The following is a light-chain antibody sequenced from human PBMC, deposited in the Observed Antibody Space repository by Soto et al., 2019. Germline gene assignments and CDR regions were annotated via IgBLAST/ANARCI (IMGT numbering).Light chain of an antibody. CDR2: EVT. Sequence: QSVLTQPPSASGSPGQSVTISCTGTSSDVGGYHYVSWYQQHPGKAPKLMIHEVTKRPSGVPDRFSGSKSGNTASLTISGLQAEDEADYYCCSYAGSNYVFGTGTKVTVL. CDR3: CSYAGSNYV. CDR1: SSDVGGYHY. V-gene: IGLV2-8*01. J-gene: IGLJ1*01.